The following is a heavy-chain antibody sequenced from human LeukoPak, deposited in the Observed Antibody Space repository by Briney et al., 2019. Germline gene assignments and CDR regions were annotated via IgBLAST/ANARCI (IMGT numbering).Heavy chain of an antibody. CDR2: ISGSGGST. J-gene: IGHJ4*02. CDR1: GFIFSSYA. D-gene: IGHD3-9*01. CDR3: AKKDYDILTGYYF. Sequence: GGSLRLSCAASGFIFSSYAMSWVRQAPGKGLEWVSAISGSGGSTYYADSVKGRFTISRDNSKNTLYLQMNSLRAEDTAVYYCAKKDYDILTGYYFWGQGTLVTVSS. V-gene: IGHV3-23*01.